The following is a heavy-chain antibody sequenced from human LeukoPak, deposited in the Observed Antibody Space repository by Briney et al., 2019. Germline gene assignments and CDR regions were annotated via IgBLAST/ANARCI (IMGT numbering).Heavy chain of an antibody. CDR2: INHSGST. CDR3: ARAGSYYDSSTPGLFDY. D-gene: IGHD3-22*01. J-gene: IGHJ4*02. CDR1: GGSFSGYY. Sequence: SETLSLTCAVYGGSFSGYYWSWIRQPPGKGLEWIGEINHSGSTNYNPSLKSRVTISVDTSKNQFSLKLSSVTAADTAVYYCARAGSYYDSSTPGLFDYWGQGTLVTVSS. V-gene: IGHV4-34*01.